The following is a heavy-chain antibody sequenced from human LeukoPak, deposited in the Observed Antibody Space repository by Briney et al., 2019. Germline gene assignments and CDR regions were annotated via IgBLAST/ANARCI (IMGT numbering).Heavy chain of an antibody. D-gene: IGHD6-13*01. CDR1: GGSISSYY. CDR2: IYYSGST. CDR3: ARVSRQLASYFDY. V-gene: IGHV4-59*01. J-gene: IGHJ4*02. Sequence: SETLSLTCTVPGGSISSYYWSWIRQPPGKGLEWIGYIYYSGSTNYNPSLKSRVTISVDTSKNQFSLKLSSVTAADTAVYYCARVSRQLASYFDYWGQGTLVTVSS.